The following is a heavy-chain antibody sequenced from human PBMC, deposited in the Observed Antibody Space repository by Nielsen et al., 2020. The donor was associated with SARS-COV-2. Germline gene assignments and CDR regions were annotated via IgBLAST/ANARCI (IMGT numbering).Heavy chain of an antibody. CDR1: GYTFTSYA. CDR3: AREKVVVVTATTYWYFDL. J-gene: IGHJ2*01. Sequence: SVKVSCKASGYTFTSYAMNWVRQAPGQGLEWMGRIIPILGIANYAQKFQGRVTITADKSTSTAYMELSSLRSEDTAVYYCAREKVVVVTATTYWYFDLWGRGTLVTVSS. CDR2: IIPILGIA. D-gene: IGHD2-21*02. V-gene: IGHV1-69*04.